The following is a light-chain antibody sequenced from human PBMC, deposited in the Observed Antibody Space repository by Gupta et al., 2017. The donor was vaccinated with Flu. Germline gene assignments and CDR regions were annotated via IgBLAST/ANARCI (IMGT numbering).Light chain of an antibody. CDR1: TGEVTSDYY. CDR2: STN. CDR3: LLYSGCDKLV. J-gene: IGLJ2*01. Sequence: TVTITCAASTGEVTSDYYADWDQQNPRQAHRQLIYSTNDTYAGSTDRFSGSLSEGKSPLTLSGMQSEDEDEYYCLLYSGCDKLVFGGGTKLTVL. V-gene: IGLV7-43*01.